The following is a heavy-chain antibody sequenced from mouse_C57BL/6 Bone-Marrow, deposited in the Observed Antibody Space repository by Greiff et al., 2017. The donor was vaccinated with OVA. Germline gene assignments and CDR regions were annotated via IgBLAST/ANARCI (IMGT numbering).Heavy chain of an antibody. V-gene: IGHV5-4*01. CDR2: ISDGGSYT. Sequence: DVMLVESGGGLVKPGGSLKLSCAASGFTFSSYAMSWVRQTPGKRLEWVATISDGGSYTYYPDNVKGRFTISRDNAKNNLYLQMSHLKSEDTAIEYCAREGDYDYDIDFFFAYWGQGTLVTVSA. D-gene: IGHD2-4*01. CDR3: AREGDYDYDIDFFFAY. J-gene: IGHJ3*01. CDR1: GFTFSSYA.